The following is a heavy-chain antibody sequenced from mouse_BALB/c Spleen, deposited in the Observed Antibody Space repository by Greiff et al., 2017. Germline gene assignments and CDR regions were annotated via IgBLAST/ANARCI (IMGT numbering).Heavy chain of an antibody. Sequence: VQLQQSGPELVKPGASVKISCKASGYSFTGYFMNWVMQSHGKSLEWIGRINPYNGDTFYNQKFKGKATLTVDKSSSTAHMELRSLASEDSAVYYCARGDGNYVRGAMDYWGQGTSVTVSS. J-gene: IGHJ4*01. CDR3: ARGDGNYVRGAMDY. CDR1: GYSFTGYF. CDR2: INPYNGDT. D-gene: IGHD2-1*01. V-gene: IGHV1-20*02.